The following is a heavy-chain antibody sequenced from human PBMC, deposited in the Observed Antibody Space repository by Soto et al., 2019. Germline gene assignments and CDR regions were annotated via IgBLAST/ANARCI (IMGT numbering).Heavy chain of an antibody. CDR1: GGSISSYY. J-gene: IGHJ6*02. CDR3: ERAGMKDYYDSSGYNYMGLDYYYGMDV. V-gene: IGHV4-59*01. Sequence: SETLSFTCTVPGGSISSYYWSWIRQPPGKGLNGFGYIYYSGRTNYNPSLKSRVTISVDTSKNQFSLKLSSVIAADTAVYYCERAGMKDYYDSSGYNYMGLDYYYGMDVWGQGTKVTVSS. D-gene: IGHD3-22*01. CDR2: IYYSGRT.